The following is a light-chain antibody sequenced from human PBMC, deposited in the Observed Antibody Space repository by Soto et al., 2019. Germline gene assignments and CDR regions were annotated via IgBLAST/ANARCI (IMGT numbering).Light chain of an antibody. V-gene: IGLV2-14*01. Sequence: QSALTQPASVSGSPGQSITISCTGTCSDVGGYNYVSWYQQHPGKAPKLMIYDVSNRPSGVSNRFSGSKSGNTASLTISGLQAEDEADYYCSSYTSSSTLEVFGTGTQLTVL. J-gene: IGLJ1*01. CDR2: DVS. CDR3: SSYTSSSTLEV. CDR1: CSDVGGYNY.